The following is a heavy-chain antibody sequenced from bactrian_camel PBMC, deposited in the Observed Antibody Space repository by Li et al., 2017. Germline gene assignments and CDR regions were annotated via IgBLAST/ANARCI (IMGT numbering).Heavy chain of an antibody. Sequence: VQLVESGGGPVQPGESLRLSCTTTYIATTYCLGWFREVPGQERESIAALDTDGTTSYDESVSGRFTILQDNAKTTLYLQMNNLKPEDSARYYCAASFTACVARAHYVERYNYWGQGTQVTVS. CDR1: YIATTYC. CDR3: AASFTACVARAHYVERYNY. V-gene: IGHV3S53*01. J-gene: IGHJ4*01. CDR2: LDTDGTT. D-gene: IGHD3*01.